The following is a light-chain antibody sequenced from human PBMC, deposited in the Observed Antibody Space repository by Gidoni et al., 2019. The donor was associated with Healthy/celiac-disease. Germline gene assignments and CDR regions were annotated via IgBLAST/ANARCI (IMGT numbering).Light chain of an antibody. CDR1: RRRSYY. J-gene: IGLJ2*01. Sequence: SSELTHAPAVSVALGQTVRITCPGDRRRSYYAIWYQQKPGQAPVLVIYDKNNRPSGIPDRFSGSSSGNTASVTITGAQAEDEADYYCNARDSSGNHVVFGGGTKLTV. CDR3: NARDSSGNHVV. CDR2: DKN. V-gene: IGLV3-19*01.